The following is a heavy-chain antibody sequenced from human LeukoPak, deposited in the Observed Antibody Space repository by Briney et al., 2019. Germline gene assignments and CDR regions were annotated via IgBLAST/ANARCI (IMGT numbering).Heavy chain of an antibody. Sequence: SETLSLTCTVSGGSISSGGYYWSWIRQHPGKGLEWIGYIYYSGSTYYSPSLKSRVTISVDTSKNQFSLKLSSVTAADTAVYYCARVRGGILVHDYWGQGTLVTVSS. CDR2: IYYSGST. D-gene: IGHD2-15*01. CDR3: ARVRGGILVHDY. J-gene: IGHJ4*02. V-gene: IGHV4-31*03. CDR1: GGSISSGGYY.